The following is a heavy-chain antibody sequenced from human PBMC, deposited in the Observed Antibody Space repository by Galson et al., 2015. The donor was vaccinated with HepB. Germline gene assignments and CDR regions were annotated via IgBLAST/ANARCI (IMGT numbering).Heavy chain of an antibody. CDR1: GFTFTDYA. D-gene: IGHD5-24*01. J-gene: IGHJ4*02. CDR2: VTIGGGTT. Sequence: LRLSCAASGFTFTDYAMSWVRQAPGKGLEWVSSVTIGGGTTYYAGSVKGRFTISRDNYKNTLYLQMNSLSAEDTAVYYCVKSQEMTTVQPFDYWGRGTLVTISS. V-gene: IGHV3-23*01. CDR3: VKSQEMTTVQPFDY.